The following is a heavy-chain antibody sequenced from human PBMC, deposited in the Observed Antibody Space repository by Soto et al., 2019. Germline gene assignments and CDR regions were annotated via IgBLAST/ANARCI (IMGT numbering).Heavy chain of an antibody. D-gene: IGHD1-1*01. Sequence: EVQLLESGGGLVQPGGSLRLSCAASGFSFSDYSMTWVRQTPGRGLEWVSTLTRGGTSFYADSVKGRFTISRDNSKNTYSLQMHSLRAEDTALYYCAKRATTVPTPGNYFDSWGQGTLVTVSS. J-gene: IGHJ4*02. CDR1: GFSFSDYS. CDR3: AKRATTVPTPGNYFDS. V-gene: IGHV3-23*01. CDR2: LTRGGTS.